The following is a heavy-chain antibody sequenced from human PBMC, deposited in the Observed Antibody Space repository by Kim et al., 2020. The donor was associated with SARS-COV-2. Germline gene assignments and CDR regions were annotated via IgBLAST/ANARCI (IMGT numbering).Heavy chain of an antibody. CDR2: LSSDGNKK. D-gene: IGHD6-13*01. J-gene: IGHJ4*02. CDR3: AKGTAISTAGTHYFDY. Sequence: GGSLRLSCVASGFTFSNYGMHWVRQAPGKGLEWVAVLSSDGNKKYYADSVRGRFTISREISKNTLHLQMDSLRPEDTAVYYCAKGTAISTAGTHYFDYWGQGTLVTVSS. V-gene: IGHV3-30*18. CDR1: GFTFSNYG.